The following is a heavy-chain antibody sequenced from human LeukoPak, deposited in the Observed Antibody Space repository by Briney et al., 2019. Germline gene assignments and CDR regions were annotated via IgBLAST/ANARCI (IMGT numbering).Heavy chain of an antibody. D-gene: IGHD3-10*01. Sequence: SVKVSCKASGGTFSSYAISWVRQAPGQGLEWMGGIIPIFGIANYAQKFQGRVTITADESTSTAYMELSSLRSEDTAVYYCARGFYYGSGRYNWFDPWGQGTLVTVSS. CDR1: GGTFSSYA. CDR2: IIPIFGIA. V-gene: IGHV1-69*01. CDR3: ARGFYYGSGRYNWFDP. J-gene: IGHJ5*02.